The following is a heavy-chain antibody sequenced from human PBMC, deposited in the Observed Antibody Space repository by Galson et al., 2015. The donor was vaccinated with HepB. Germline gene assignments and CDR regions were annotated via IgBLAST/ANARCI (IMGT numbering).Heavy chain of an antibody. CDR3: ARGRMVYAMGDYEFDY. Sequence: SVKVSCKASGGTFSSYAISWVRQAPGQGLEWMGGIIPIFGTANYAQKFQGRVTITADESTSTAYMELSSLRSEDTAVYYCARGRMVYAMGDYEFDYWGQGTLVTVSS. CDR1: GGTFSSYA. J-gene: IGHJ4*02. V-gene: IGHV1-69*13. D-gene: IGHD2-8*01. CDR2: IIPIFGTA.